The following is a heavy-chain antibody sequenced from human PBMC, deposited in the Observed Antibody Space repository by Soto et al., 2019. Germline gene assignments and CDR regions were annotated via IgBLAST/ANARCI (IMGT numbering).Heavy chain of an antibody. Sequence: QVQLQQWGAGLLKPSETLSLTCAVYGGSFSGYYWTWIRQPPGKGLEWVGEINHSGSTNYNPSLKSRVTISVDTSKNQFSLQLSSVTAADTAVYYCPGPRPTRGALDYWGRGTLVTVSS. CDR2: INHSGST. J-gene: IGHJ4*02. V-gene: IGHV4-34*01. CDR1: GGSFSGYY. CDR3: PGPRPTRGALDY. D-gene: IGHD2-15*01.